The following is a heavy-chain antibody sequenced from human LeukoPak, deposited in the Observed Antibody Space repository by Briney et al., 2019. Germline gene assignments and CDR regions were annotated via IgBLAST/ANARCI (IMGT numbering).Heavy chain of an antibody. CDR3: ARDDYVLGSYYYGMNV. Sequence: GRSLRLSCAASGFTFSSYGMHWVRQAPGKGLEWVAVIWYDGSNKYYADSVKGRFTISRDNSKNTLYLQMNSLRAEDTAVYYCARDDYVLGSYYYGMNVWGQGTTVTVSS. CDR1: GFTFSSYG. J-gene: IGHJ6*02. CDR2: IWYDGSNK. D-gene: IGHD4-17*01. V-gene: IGHV3-33*01.